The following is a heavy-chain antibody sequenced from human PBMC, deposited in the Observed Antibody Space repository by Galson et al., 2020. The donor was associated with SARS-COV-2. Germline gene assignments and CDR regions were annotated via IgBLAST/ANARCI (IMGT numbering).Heavy chain of an antibody. V-gene: IGHV1-2*02. CDR1: GYSFTGYY. Sequence: ASVKVSCQASGYSFTGYYIHWVRQAPGEGLEWMGWVNPNTGDTKYKEKFQGRVSMTRDTSISTAYLVLSRLTPDDTAVYYCARDRISAPDDLDYWGKGALGTVSS. CDR3: ARDRISAPDDLDY. CDR2: VNPNTGDT. D-gene: IGHD6-13*01. J-gene: IGHJ4*02.